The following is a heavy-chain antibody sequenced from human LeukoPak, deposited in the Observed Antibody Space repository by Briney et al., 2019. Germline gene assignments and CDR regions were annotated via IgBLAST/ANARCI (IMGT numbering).Heavy chain of an antibody. CDR2: IWYDGSNK. CDR1: GFTFRSYG. J-gene: IGHJ4*02. V-gene: IGHV3-33*01. Sequence: GGSLRLSCAASGFTFRSYGVHGVRKAPGKGLEWAAVIWYDGSNKYYADPVKGRFTISRDNSKNTLYLQMNSLRAEDTAVYYCAREGTAAAGKRRSSQFDYWGQGTLVTVSS. CDR3: AREGTAAAGKRRSSQFDY. D-gene: IGHD6-13*01.